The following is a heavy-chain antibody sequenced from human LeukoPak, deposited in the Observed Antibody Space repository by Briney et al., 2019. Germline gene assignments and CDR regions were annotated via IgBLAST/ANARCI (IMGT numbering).Heavy chain of an antibody. Sequence: ASVKVSCKASGYTFTSYAMHWVRQAPGQRLEWMGWINAGNGNTKYSQKFQGRVTITRDTSASTAYMELSSLRSEDTAVYYCARETSLRITMIVVAIPPLGYYYYGMDVWGQGTAVTVSS. CDR2: INAGNGNT. D-gene: IGHD3-22*01. J-gene: IGHJ6*02. CDR1: GYTFTSYA. CDR3: ARETSLRITMIVVAIPPLGYYYYGMDV. V-gene: IGHV1-3*01.